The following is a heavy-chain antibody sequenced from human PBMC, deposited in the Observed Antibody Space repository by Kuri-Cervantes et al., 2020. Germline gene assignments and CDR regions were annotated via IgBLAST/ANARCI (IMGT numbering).Heavy chain of an antibody. CDR2: INHSGST. CDR1: GGSFSGYY. D-gene: IGHD3-22*01. V-gene: IGHV4-34*01. CDR3: AREGTIYYYDSSGYYRQNYYYGMDV. J-gene: IGHJ6*02. Sequence: GSLRLSCAVYGGSFSGYYWSWIRQPPGKGLEWIGEINHSGSTNYNPSLKSRVTISVDTSKNQFSLKLSSVTAADTAVYYCAREGTIYYYDSSGYYRQNYYYGMDVWGQGTTVTVSS.